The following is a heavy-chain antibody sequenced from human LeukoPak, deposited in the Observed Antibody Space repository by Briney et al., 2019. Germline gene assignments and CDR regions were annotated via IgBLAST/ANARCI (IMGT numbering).Heavy chain of an antibody. D-gene: IGHD6-19*01. Sequence: GGSLRLSCAASGFTFSSYGMHWVRQAPGKGLEWVAVISYDGSNKYYADSVKGRFTISRDSAKNSLYLQMNSLRAEDMALYYCAKDMSLAVAGPPDYWGQGTLVTVSS. V-gene: IGHV3-30*18. CDR3: AKDMSLAVAGPPDY. CDR1: GFTFSSYG. J-gene: IGHJ4*02. CDR2: ISYDGSNK.